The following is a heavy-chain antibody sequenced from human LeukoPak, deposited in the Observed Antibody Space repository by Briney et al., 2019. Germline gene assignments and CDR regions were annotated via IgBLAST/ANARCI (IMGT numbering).Heavy chain of an antibody. J-gene: IGHJ5*02. CDR1: GYTFTGYY. CDR3: ARVETTVTPRRSRFDP. Sequence: ASVKVSCKASGYTFTGYYMHWVRQAPGQGLEWMGWINPNSGGTNYAQKFQGRVTMTRDTSISTAYMELSRLRSDDTAVYYCARVETTVTPRRSRFDPWGQGTLVTVSS. CDR2: INPNSGGT. D-gene: IGHD4-17*01. V-gene: IGHV1-2*02.